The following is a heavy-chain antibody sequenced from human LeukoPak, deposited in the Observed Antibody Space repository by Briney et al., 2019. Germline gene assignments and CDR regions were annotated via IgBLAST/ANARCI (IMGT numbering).Heavy chain of an antibody. D-gene: IGHD3-22*01. Sequence: GASVKVSCKASGYTFTSYYMHWVRQAPGQGLEWMGIINPSGGSTSYAQKFQGRVTMTEDTSTDTAYMELSSLRSEDTAVYYCATAYDSSGYYYYWGQGTLVTVSS. V-gene: IGHV1-46*01. J-gene: IGHJ4*02. CDR3: ATAYDSSGYYYY. CDR1: GYTFTSYY. CDR2: INPSGGST.